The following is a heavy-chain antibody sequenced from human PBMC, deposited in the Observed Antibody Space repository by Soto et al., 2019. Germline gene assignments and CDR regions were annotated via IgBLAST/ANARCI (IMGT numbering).Heavy chain of an antibody. J-gene: IGHJ6*02. CDR1: GGSITNYY. D-gene: IGHD3-10*01. CDR3: ARHGFGPLHGLVEV. V-gene: IGHV4-59*08. CDR2: INYDGSS. Sequence: QVQLQESGPGLVKPSETLSLTCTVSGGSITNYYCSWFRQPPGKGLEWIGYINYDGSSAYNLSLKRRVALSMETSKTHFSLMLESVTATDTAVYYCARHGFGPLHGLVEVWGQGTTVIVSS.